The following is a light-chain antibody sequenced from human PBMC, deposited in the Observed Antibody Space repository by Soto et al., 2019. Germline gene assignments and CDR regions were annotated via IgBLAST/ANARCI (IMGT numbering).Light chain of an antibody. V-gene: IGKV3-15*01. CDR3: QQGHNWPLT. CDR2: GAS. Sequence: EIVMTQSPATLSLSPGERAALSCRASQSINSELAWYQQKPAQPPRLLIYGASTRATGVLARFTGSESGSEFTLTISGLQSEDFAVYYCQQGHNWPLTFGQGTRLEI. CDR1: QSINSE. J-gene: IGKJ2*01.